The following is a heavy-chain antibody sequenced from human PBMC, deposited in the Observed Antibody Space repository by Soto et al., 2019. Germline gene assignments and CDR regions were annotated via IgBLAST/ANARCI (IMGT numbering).Heavy chain of an antibody. V-gene: IGHV1-69*02. CDR2: IIPILGIA. CDR1: GGTFSSYT. D-gene: IGHD2-2*01. Sequence: GASVKVSCKASGGTFSSYTISWVRQAPGQGLEWMGRIIPILGIANYAQKFQGRVTITADKSTSTAYMELSSLRSEDTAVYYCATPAGGPAAVGQDWFDPWGQGNLVTVSS. J-gene: IGHJ5*02. CDR3: ATPAGGPAAVGQDWFDP.